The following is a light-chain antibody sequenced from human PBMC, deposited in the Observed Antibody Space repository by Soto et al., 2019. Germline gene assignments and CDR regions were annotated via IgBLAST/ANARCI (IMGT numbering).Light chain of an antibody. Sequence: QSALTQPASVSGSPGQSIAIYCTGTSSDVGAYNYVSWYQQHPDKAPKLMIYDVSNRPSGVSNRFSGSKSGNTASLNISGLQAEDEADYYCSSYTTSSTYVFGTGTKLTVL. CDR3: SSYTTSSTYV. CDR2: DVS. V-gene: IGLV2-14*03. CDR1: SSDVGAYNY. J-gene: IGLJ1*01.